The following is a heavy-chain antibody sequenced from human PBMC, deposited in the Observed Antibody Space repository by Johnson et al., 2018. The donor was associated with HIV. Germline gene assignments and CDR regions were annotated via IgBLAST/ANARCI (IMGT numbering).Heavy chain of an antibody. CDR3: ARANTGRGAFDI. Sequence: VQLVESGGGLVQPGGSLRLSCAASGFTVSGNYMSWVRQAPGKGLEWVSVIYSGGNTYYADSVKGRFTISRDTSKNTLYLQMNSLRADDTAVYYCARANTGRGAFDIWGQGTMVTVSS. V-gene: IGHV3-66*01. J-gene: IGHJ3*02. D-gene: IGHD1-14*01. CDR2: IYSGGNT. CDR1: GFTVSGNY.